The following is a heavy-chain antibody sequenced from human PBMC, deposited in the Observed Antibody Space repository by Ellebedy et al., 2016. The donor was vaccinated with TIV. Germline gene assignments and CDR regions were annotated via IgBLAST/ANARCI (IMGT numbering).Heavy chain of an antibody. CDR1: GGSISSSSYY. CDR3: ARRKTFYDVSGGQFPASYFDS. Sequence: SETLSLTCTVSGGSISSSSYYWDWIRQPPGKGLEWIGSVYYSGSTYYNPSLKSRLAISVDTSRNQFSLNLNSLTAADTAMYYCARRKTFYDVSGGQFPASYFDSWGQGTLVTVSS. D-gene: IGHD3-10*01. J-gene: IGHJ4*02. V-gene: IGHV4-39*01. CDR2: VYYSGST.